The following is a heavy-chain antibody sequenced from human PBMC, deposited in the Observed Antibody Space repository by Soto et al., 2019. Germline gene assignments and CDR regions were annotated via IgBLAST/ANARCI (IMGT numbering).Heavy chain of an antibody. CDR1: GGTFSSYA. V-gene: IGHV1-69*13. CDR3: ARTEVAVTTHYYYGMDV. J-gene: IGHJ6*02. Sequence: SVKVSCKASGGTFSSYAISWVRQAPGQGLEWMGGIIPIFGTANYAQKFQGRVTITADESTSTAYMELSSLRSEDTAVYYCARTEVAVTTHYYYGMDVWGQGTTVTVSS. D-gene: IGHD4-4*01. CDR2: IIPIFGTA.